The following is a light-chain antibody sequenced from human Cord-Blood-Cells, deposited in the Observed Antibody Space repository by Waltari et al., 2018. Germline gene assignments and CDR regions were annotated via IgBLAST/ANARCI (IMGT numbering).Light chain of an antibody. V-gene: IGKV4-1*01. Sequence: LGERATINCKSSQSVLYSSNNKNYLAWYQQKPGQPPKLLIYWASTRESGVPDRFSGSGSGTDFTLTISSLQAEDVAVYYCQQYYSTPHTFGQGTKLEIK. CDR2: WAS. J-gene: IGKJ2*01. CDR3: QQYYSTPHT. CDR1: QSVLYSSNNKNY.